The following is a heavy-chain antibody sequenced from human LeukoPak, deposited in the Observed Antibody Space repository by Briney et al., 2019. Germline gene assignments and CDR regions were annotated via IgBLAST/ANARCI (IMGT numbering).Heavy chain of an antibody. Sequence: PGGSLRLSCAASGFTVSSNYMSWVRQAPGKGLEWVSVIYSGDSTYYADSVKGRFTISRDNSKNTLYLQMNSLRAEDTAVYYCARDYYDSSGYRHDAFDIWGQGTMVTVSS. CDR1: GFTVSSNY. CDR2: IYSGDST. D-gene: IGHD3-22*01. J-gene: IGHJ3*02. CDR3: ARDYYDSSGYRHDAFDI. V-gene: IGHV3-53*01.